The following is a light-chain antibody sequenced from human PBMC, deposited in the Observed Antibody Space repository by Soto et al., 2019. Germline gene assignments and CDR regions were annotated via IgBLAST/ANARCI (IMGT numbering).Light chain of an antibody. J-gene: IGKJ3*01. CDR1: QSVLHSSNNKNY. Sequence: DIVMTQSPDSLDVSLGERATINCKSSQSVLHSSNNKNYLAWYQQKPGQPPKLLIYWASTRESGVPDRFSGSGSGTDFTLTISSLQAEDVAVYYCQQFYTIPNTFGPGTKVDIK. CDR2: WAS. CDR3: QQFYTIPNT. V-gene: IGKV4-1*01.